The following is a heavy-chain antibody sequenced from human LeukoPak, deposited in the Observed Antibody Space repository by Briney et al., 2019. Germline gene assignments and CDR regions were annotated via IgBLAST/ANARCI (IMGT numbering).Heavy chain of an antibody. Sequence: SETLSLTCTVSGGSISSYYWSWIRQPPGKGQEWIGYIYYSGSTNYNPSLKSRVTISVDTSKNQFSLKLSSVTAADTAVYYCARGIRWSDAFDIWGQGTMVTVSS. D-gene: IGHD4-23*01. CDR2: IYYSGST. CDR3: ARGIRWSDAFDI. CDR1: GGSISSYY. J-gene: IGHJ3*02. V-gene: IGHV4-59*01.